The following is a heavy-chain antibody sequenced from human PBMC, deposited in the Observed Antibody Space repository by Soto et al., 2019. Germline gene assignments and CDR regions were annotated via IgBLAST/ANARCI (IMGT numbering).Heavy chain of an antibody. V-gene: IGHV3-33*01. CDR2: IWYDGSNR. CDR1: GFTFSSYG. CDR3: ARDVLWFGELGYYGMDV. J-gene: IGHJ6*02. D-gene: IGHD3-10*01. Sequence: GSLRLSCAASGFTFSSYGMHWVRQAPGKGLEWVAVIWYDGSNRYYADSVKGRFTISRDNSKNTLYLQMNSLRAEDTAVYYCARDVLWFGELGYYGMDVWGQGTTVTVSS.